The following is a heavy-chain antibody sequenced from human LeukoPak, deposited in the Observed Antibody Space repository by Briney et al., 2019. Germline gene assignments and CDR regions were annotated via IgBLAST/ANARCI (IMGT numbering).Heavy chain of an antibody. CDR2: IRNDGSDK. CDR3: AKDRAYGQFLWGNDY. Sequence: GGSLRLSCAASGFIFNTYGMHWVRQAPGKGLEWVAFIRNDGSDKYYAVSVKGRFTISRDNSKNTLYLQMNSLRVEDTALYYCAKDRAYGQFLWGNDYWGQGTLVTVSS. CDR1: GFIFNTYG. D-gene: IGHD2-21*01. J-gene: IGHJ4*02. V-gene: IGHV3-30*02.